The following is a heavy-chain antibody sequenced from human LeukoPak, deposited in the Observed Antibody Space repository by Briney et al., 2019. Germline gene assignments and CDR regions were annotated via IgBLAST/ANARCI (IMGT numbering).Heavy chain of an antibody. J-gene: IGHJ3*02. Sequence: SETLSLTCTVSGGSISSYYWSWIRQPPGKGLEWIGYIYYSGSTNYNPSLKSRVTISVDKSKNQFSLKLSSVTAADTAVYYCARSGPQFDWLPHGAFDIWGQGTMVTVSS. CDR2: IYYSGST. D-gene: IGHD3-9*01. V-gene: IGHV4-59*12. CDR3: ARSGPQFDWLPHGAFDI. CDR1: GGSISSYY.